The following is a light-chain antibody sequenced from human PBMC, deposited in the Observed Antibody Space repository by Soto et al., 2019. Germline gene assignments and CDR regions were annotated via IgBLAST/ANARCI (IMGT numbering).Light chain of an antibody. J-gene: IGKJ1*01. Sequence: EIVLTQSPATLSLSPGERATLSCRASQSVSSYLAWYQQKPGQAPRLLIYDASNRATGIPARFSGSGSGTDFTLTISSLQSEDFAVYYCQKYNTWPLAFGQGTKVEVK. CDR1: QSVSSY. V-gene: IGKV3-11*01. CDR3: QKYNTWPLA. CDR2: DAS.